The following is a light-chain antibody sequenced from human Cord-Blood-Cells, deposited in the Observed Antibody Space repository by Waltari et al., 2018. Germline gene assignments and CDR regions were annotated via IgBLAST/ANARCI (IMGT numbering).Light chain of an antibody. Sequence: IQLTQSPSSLSASVGDRVTITCRASQGISSYLAWYQQKPGKAPKLLIYAASTLQSGVPSRFSGSGSGTDFTLTISSQQPEDFATYYCQQLNSYPLAFGGGTKVEIK. CDR1: QGISSY. CDR3: QQLNSYPLA. CDR2: AAS. V-gene: IGKV1-9*01. J-gene: IGKJ4*01.